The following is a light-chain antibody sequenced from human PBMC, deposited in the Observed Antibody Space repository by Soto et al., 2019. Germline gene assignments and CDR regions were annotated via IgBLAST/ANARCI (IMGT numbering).Light chain of an antibody. V-gene: IGKV1-39*01. CDR1: QSVDGF. CDR3: QQGYSTLFT. J-gene: IGKJ4*01. CDR2: SAL. Sequence: DIQVTQSPSSLSASVGDRISITCRASQSVDGFLNWYQQQSGKAPKLLIYSALTLQSGVPSRFSGSGSGTYFTLTITNLQPEDSAAYYCQQGYSTLFTFGGGTKVDI.